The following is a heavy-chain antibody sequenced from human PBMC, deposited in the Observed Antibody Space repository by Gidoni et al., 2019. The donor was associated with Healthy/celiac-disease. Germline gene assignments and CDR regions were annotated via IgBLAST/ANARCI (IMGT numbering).Heavy chain of an antibody. V-gene: IGHV4-31*03. J-gene: IGHJ3*02. Sequence: QVQLQESGPGLVKPSQPLSLTCTVSGGSISSGGYYWSWIRQHPGKGLEWIGYIYYSGSTYYNPSLKSRVTISVDTSKNQFSLKLSSVTAADTAVYYCARAGGEVAAIKNAFDIWGQGTMVTVSS. CDR2: IYYSGST. CDR1: GGSISSGGYY. D-gene: IGHD2-15*01. CDR3: ARAGGEVAAIKNAFDI.